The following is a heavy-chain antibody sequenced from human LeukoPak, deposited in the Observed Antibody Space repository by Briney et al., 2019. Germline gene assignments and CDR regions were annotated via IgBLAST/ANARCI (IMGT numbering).Heavy chain of an antibody. CDR3: AKSIAGYSIGWWGQGYYFDY. J-gene: IGHJ4*02. CDR1: GFTFSSYG. D-gene: IGHD6-19*01. CDR2: ISGSGGST. V-gene: IGHV3-23*01. Sequence: PGGTLRLSCAASGFTFSSYGMSWVRQAPGKGLEWVSAISGSGGSTYYADSVKGRFTISRDSSKNTLDLQMNNLIADDTAVYYCAKSIAGYSIGWWGQGYYFDYWGQGILVTVSS.